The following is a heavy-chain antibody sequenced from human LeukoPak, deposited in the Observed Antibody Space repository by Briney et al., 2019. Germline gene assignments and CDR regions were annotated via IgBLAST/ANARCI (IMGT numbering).Heavy chain of an antibody. V-gene: IGHV4-39*07. J-gene: IGHJ4*02. CDR3: TRGAGWLIDY. CDR2: MYYSGST. CDR1: GGSISSSSYY. Sequence: PSETLSLTCTVSGGSISSSSYYWGWIRQPPGKGLEWIGSMYYSGSTYYNPSLKSRVTISADTPKNHFSLKLNSVTTADTAVYYCTRGAGWLIDYWGQGILVTVSS. D-gene: IGHD3-16*01.